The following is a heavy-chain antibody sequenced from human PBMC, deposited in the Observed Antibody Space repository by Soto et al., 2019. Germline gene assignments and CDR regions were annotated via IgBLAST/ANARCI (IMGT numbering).Heavy chain of an antibody. CDR2: ISWDGGTT. CDR3: AKDAPRFCSSSSCSTGFDP. J-gene: IGHJ5*02. D-gene: IGHD2-2*01. V-gene: IGHV3-43D*03. CDR1: GFTFDAYA. Sequence: PGGSLRLSCAASGFTFDAYAMHWVRQAPGKGLEWVSLISWDGGTTFYADSVKGRFTVSRDNSNNSVYLQMNNLKVEDTALYYCAKDAPRFCSSSSCSTGFDPWGQGTLVTVSS.